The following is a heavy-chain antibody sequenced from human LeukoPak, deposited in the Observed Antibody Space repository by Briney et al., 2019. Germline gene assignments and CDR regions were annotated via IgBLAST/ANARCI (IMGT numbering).Heavy chain of an antibody. V-gene: IGHV3-7*03. Sequence: GSLRLSCTASGFPFNSYWMTWVRQTPGKGLEWVANIKQDGSTQYYVDSVKGRFTISRDNAMNSLYLQMNSLRVEDTAIYYCARSVPYGTTWYGRSDCWGQGTLVTVSS. CDR1: GFPFNSYW. CDR3: ARSVPYGTTWYGRSDC. J-gene: IGHJ4*02. D-gene: IGHD6-13*01. CDR2: IKQDGSTQ.